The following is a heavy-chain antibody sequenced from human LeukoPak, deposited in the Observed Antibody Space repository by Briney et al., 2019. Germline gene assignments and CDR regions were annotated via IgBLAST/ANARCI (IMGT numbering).Heavy chain of an antibody. CDR2: ISGSGGST. D-gene: IGHD3-3*01. Sequence: GGSLRLSCAASGFTFSDYYMSWVRQAPGKGLEWVSAISGSGGSTYYADSVKGRFTISRDNSKNTLYLQMNSLRAEDTAVYYCAKVGLEWLLSSRYWGQGTLVTVSS. J-gene: IGHJ4*02. V-gene: IGHV3-23*01. CDR1: GFTFSDYY. CDR3: AKVGLEWLLSSRY.